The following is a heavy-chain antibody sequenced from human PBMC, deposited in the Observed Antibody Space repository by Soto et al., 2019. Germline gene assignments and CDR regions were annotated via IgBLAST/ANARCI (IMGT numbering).Heavy chain of an antibody. V-gene: IGHV3-30*18. CDR2: ISYDGSNK. Sequence: GGSLRLSYAASGFTFSSYGMHWVRQAPGKGLEWVAVISYDGSNKYYADSVKGRFTISRDNSKNTLYLQMNSLRAEDTAVYYCAKGTLIAVAGTYDYWGQGTLVTVSS. J-gene: IGHJ4*02. D-gene: IGHD6-19*01. CDR3: AKGTLIAVAGTYDY. CDR1: GFTFSSYG.